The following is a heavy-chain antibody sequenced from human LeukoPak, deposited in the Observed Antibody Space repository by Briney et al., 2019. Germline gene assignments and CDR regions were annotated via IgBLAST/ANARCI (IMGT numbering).Heavy chain of an antibody. CDR1: GGPISYYR. Sequence: KPSETLSLTCTVSGGPISYYRWSWIRQPAGKGLEWIGRIYSGVTSYSPALKSRVTISVDMSKNQFFLEVNSLTAADTAVYYCARETEVPGGRSWDFWGQGTLVTVSS. CDR2: IYSGVT. J-gene: IGHJ4*02. V-gene: IGHV4-4*07. D-gene: IGHD6-19*01. CDR3: ARETEVPGGRSWDF.